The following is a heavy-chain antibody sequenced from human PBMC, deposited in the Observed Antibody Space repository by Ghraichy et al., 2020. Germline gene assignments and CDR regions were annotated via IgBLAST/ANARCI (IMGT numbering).Heavy chain of an antibody. CDR3: AREHHGTTIFGVVPLYDYYGMDV. V-gene: IGHV3-33*08. CDR1: GFTFSSYG. CDR2: IWYDGSNK. D-gene: IGHD3-3*01. Sequence: GGSLRLSCAASGFTFSSYGMHWVRQAPGKGLEWVAVIWYDGSNKYYADSVKGRFTISRDNSKNTLYLQMNSLRAEDTAVYYCAREHHGTTIFGVVPLYDYYGMDVWGQGTTVTVSS. J-gene: IGHJ6*02.